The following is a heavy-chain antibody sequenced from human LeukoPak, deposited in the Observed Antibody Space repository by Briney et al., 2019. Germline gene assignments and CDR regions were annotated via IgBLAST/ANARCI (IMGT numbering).Heavy chain of an antibody. CDR2: INPSGGST. CDR3: ARGRGTIFGVVIPSFDY. D-gene: IGHD3-3*01. V-gene: IGHV1-46*01. CDR1: GYTYTSYY. Sequence: ASVKVSCKASGYTYTSYYMHWVRQAPGQGLEWMGIINPSGGSTSYAQKFQGRVIMTRDTSTSTVYMELSSLRSEDTAVYYCARGRGTIFGVVIPSFDYWGQGTLVTVSS. J-gene: IGHJ4*02.